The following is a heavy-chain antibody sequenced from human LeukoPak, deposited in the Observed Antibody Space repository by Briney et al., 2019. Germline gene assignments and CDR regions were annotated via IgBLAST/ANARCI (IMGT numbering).Heavy chain of an antibody. CDR2: INPNSGGT. J-gene: IGHJ6*02. Sequence: ASVKVSCKASGYTFTGYYMHWVRQAPGQGLEWMGWINPNSGGTNYAQKFQGWVTMTRDTSISTAYMELSRLRSDDTAVYYCARDLPAHLHYYYGMDVWGQGTTVTVSS. V-gene: IGHV1-2*04. CDR1: GYTFTGYY. CDR3: ARDLPAHLHYYYGMDV.